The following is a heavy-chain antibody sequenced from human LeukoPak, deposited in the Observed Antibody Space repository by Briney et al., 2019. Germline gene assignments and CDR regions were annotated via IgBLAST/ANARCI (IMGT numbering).Heavy chain of an antibody. Sequence: GGSLRLSCAASGITVIDNYMNWVRQAPGKGLEWVSAIYSGGSTYYADSVKGRFTISRDNAKNSLYLQMNSLRADDTAVYYCGSLDPSGFDYWGQGTLVTVSS. CDR3: GSLDPSGFDY. CDR2: IYSGGST. D-gene: IGHD6-19*01. CDR1: GITVIDNY. J-gene: IGHJ4*02. V-gene: IGHV3-69-1*02.